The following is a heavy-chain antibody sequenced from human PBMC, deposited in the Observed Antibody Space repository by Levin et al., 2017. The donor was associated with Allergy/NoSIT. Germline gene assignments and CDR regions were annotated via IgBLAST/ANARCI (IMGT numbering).Heavy chain of an antibody. CDR2: IYWDDDK. J-gene: IGHJ3*02. CDR1: GFSLSTSGVG. V-gene: IGHV2-5*02. D-gene: IGHD2-2*01. Sequence: SGPTLVKPTQTLTLTCTFSGFSLSTSGVGVGWIRQPPGKALEWLALIYWDDDKRYSPSLKSRLTITKDTSKNQVVLTMTNMDPVDTATYYCAHRGYCSSTSCSQGGAVAVTGGYAFDIWGQGTMVTVSS. CDR3: AHRGYCSSTSCSQGGAVAVTGGYAFDI.